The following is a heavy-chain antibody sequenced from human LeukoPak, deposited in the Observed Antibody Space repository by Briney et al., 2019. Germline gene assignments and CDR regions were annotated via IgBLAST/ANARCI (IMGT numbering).Heavy chain of an antibody. V-gene: IGHV4-30-4*01. CDR2: IYYSGST. J-gene: IGHJ6*02. CDR3: ARHAGHTMVRGVIPPGYYGMDV. D-gene: IGHD3-10*01. Sequence: PSETLSLTCTVSGGSISSGDYYWSWIRQPPGKGLEWIGYIYYSGSTYYNPSLKSRVTISVDTSKNQFFLKLSSVTAADTAVYYCARHAGHTMVRGVIPPGYYGMDVWGQGTTVTVSS. CDR1: GGSISSGDYY.